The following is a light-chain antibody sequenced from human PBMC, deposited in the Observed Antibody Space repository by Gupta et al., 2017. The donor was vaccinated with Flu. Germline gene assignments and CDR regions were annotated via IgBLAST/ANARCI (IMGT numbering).Light chain of an antibody. J-gene: IGLJ2*01. V-gene: IGLV1-40*01. Sequence: GNSNRPSGVPARFSGSKSGTSASLAITGLPAAAEADYYCQSYDRRLSAHVVFGVGTKLTVL. CDR2: GNS. CDR3: QSYDRRLSAHVV.